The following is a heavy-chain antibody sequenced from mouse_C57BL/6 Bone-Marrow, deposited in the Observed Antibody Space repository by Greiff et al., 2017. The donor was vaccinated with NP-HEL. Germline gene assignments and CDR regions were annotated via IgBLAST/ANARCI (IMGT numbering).Heavy chain of an antibody. CDR3: ARYEVYFDV. CDR1: GFTFSDYG. D-gene: IGHD2-3*01. Sequence: VQLKESGGGLVKPGGSLKLSCAASGFTFSDYGMHWVRQAPEKGLEWVAYISSGSGTIYYADTVKGRFTISRDNAKNTLFMQMTSLRSEDTAVYYCARYEVYFDVWGTGTTGTVSS. CDR2: ISSGSGTI. J-gene: IGHJ1*03. V-gene: IGHV5-17*01.